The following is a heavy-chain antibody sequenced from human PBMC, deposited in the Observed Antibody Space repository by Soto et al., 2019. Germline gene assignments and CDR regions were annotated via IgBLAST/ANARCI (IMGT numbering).Heavy chain of an antibody. CDR1: GGSISGYY. CDR2: MHNSERT. V-gene: IGHV4-4*07. CDR3: AREPLAHSYFDL. J-gene: IGHJ4*02. Sequence: SETLSLTCTVSGGSISGYYWSWIRQPAGKGLEWIGRMHNSERTNYNPSLKSRVTMSMDTSKNQFSLKLTSVTAADTAVYFCAREPLAHSYFDLWGQGTLVTVSS.